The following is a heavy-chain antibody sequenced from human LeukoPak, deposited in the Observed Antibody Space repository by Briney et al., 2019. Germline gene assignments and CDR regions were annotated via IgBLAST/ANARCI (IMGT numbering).Heavy chain of an antibody. CDR1: GCTFSSYS. V-gene: IGHV3-21*01. CDR2: ISSSSSYI. CDR3: ARVSGSYRYYFDY. J-gene: IGHJ4*02. Sequence: GGSLRLSCAASGCTFSSYSMNWVRQAPGKGMEWVSSISSSSSYIYYADSVKGRFTISRDNAKNSLYLQMNSLRAEDTAVYYCARVSGSYRYYFDYWGQGTLVTVSS. D-gene: IGHD1-26*01.